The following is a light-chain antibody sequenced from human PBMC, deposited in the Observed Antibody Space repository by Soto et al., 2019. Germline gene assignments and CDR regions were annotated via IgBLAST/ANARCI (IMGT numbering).Light chain of an antibody. V-gene: IGKV3D-15*01. CDR1: QSVRNN. Sequence: EIVMTQSPATLSVSPGERATLSCRASQSVRNNLAWYQQKPGQAPRLLIYAASTRATGIPARFSGSGSGTEFTLTISSLQSEDFAVYYCQQYNNWPPLTFGQGTKVDIK. CDR3: QQYNNWPPLT. J-gene: IGKJ1*01. CDR2: AAS.